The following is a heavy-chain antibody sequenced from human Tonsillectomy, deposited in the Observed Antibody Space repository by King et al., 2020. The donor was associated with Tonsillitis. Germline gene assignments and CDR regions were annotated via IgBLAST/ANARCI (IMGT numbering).Heavy chain of an antibody. D-gene: IGHD6-19*01. J-gene: IGHJ1*01. CDR3: AKDGRERYSSGWYYFQH. CDR2: ISGSGGST. CDR1: GFTFSSYA. Sequence: VQLVQSGGGLVQPGGSLRLSCAASGFTFSSYAMSWVRQAPGKGLEWVSAISGSGGSTYYADSVKGRFTIARDNSKNTLYLQMNSLRAEDTAEYYCAKDGRERYSSGWYYFQHWGQGTLVTVSS. V-gene: IGHV3-23*04.